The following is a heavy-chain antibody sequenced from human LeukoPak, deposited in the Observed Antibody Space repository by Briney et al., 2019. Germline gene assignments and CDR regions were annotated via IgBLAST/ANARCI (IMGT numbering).Heavy chain of an antibody. D-gene: IGHD2-21*01. CDR1: GYTFTGYY. CDR2: INPNSGGT. CDR3: ARLPLWGDAFDI. V-gene: IGHV1-2*02. J-gene: IGHJ3*02. Sequence: GASVKVSCKASGYTFTGYYMHWVRQAPGQGLEWMGWINPNSGGTNYAQKFQGRVTMARDTSISTAYMELSRLRSDDTAVYYCARLPLWGDAFDIWGQGTMVTVSS.